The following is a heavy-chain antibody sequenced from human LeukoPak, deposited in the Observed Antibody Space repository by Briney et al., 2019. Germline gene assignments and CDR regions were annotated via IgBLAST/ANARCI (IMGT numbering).Heavy chain of an antibody. V-gene: IGHV3-30*02. CDR2: IRYDGSNT. Sequence: GGSLRLSCAVSGFIFSSYGMHWVRQAPGKGLEWVAFIRYDGSNTYYADSMKGGFTISRDNDKNCLYLQMNSLRAEATAFYYCAKDYCSSTSCHCFDYWGQGTLVTVSS. CDR1: GFIFSSYG. CDR3: AKDYCSSTSCHCFDY. D-gene: IGHD2-2*01. J-gene: IGHJ4*02.